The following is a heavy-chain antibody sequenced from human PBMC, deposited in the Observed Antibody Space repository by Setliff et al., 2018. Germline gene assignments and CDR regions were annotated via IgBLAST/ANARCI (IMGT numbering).Heavy chain of an antibody. Sequence: SETLSLTCAVSGGSISSSNWWSWVRQPPGKRLEWIGEIYHSGSTNYNPSLKSRVTISVATSKNQFSLKLSSVTAADTAVYYCARSKSSSGWLNWFDPWGQGNLVTVSS. CDR2: IYHSGST. J-gene: IGHJ5*02. D-gene: IGHD6-19*01. V-gene: IGHV4-4*02. CDR1: GGSISSSNW. CDR3: ARSKSSSGWLNWFDP.